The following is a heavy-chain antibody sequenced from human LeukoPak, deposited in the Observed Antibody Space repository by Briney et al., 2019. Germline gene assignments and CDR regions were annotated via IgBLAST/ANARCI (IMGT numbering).Heavy chain of an antibody. CDR3: ARGPADYDFWSGYLALGMDV. CDR1: GGSIGSGDYY. D-gene: IGHD3-3*01. Sequence: PSQTLSLTCTVSGGSIGSGDYYWSWIRQSPGKGLEWIGYIYYTGSTYYNPSLKSRVSISVDTSKDQFSLKLSSVTAADTAVYYCARGPADYDFWSGYLALGMDVWGQGTTVTVSS. J-gene: IGHJ6*02. V-gene: IGHV4-30-4*01. CDR2: IYYTGST.